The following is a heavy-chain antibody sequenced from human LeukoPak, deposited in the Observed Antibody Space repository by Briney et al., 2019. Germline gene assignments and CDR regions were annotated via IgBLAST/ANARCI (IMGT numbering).Heavy chain of an antibody. Sequence: GGSLRLSCAASGFTFSSYSMNWVRQAPGKGLEWVSSISSSSSYIYYADSVKGRFTISRDNAKNSLYLQMNSLRAEDTAVYYCARDRKQQLELLYWGQGTLVTVSS. D-gene: IGHD6-13*01. CDR1: GFTFSSYS. V-gene: IGHV3-21*01. J-gene: IGHJ4*02. CDR2: ISSSSSYI. CDR3: ARDRKQQLELLY.